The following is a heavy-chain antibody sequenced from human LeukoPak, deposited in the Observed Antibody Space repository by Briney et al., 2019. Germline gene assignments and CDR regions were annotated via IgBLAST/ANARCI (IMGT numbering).Heavy chain of an antibody. Sequence: SETLSLTCAVYGGSFSGYYWSWIRQPPGKGLEWIGEINHSGSTYYNPSLKSRVTISVDTSKNQFSLKLSSVTAADTAVYYCARDVILYSSSWCYFDYWGQGTLVTVSS. CDR2: INHSGST. CDR1: GGSFSGYY. CDR3: ARDVILYSSSWCYFDY. V-gene: IGHV4-34*01. J-gene: IGHJ4*02. D-gene: IGHD6-13*01.